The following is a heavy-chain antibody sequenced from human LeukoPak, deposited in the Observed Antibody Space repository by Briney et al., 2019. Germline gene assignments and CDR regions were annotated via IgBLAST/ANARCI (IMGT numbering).Heavy chain of an antibody. CDR1: GFTVSSNH. V-gene: IGHV3-53*05. CDR3: ARDWGIYYYDSSGYLN. CDR2: IYSGGST. Sequence: GGSLRLSCAASGFTVSSNHMSWVRQAPGKGLEWVSVIYSGGSTYYADSVKGRFTISRDNSKNTLYLQMNSLRAEDTAVYYCARDWGIYYYDSSGYLNWGQGTLVTVSS. D-gene: IGHD3-22*01. J-gene: IGHJ4*02.